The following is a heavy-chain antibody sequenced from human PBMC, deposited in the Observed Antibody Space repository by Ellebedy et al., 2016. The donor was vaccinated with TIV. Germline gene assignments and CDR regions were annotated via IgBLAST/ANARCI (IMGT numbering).Heavy chain of an antibody. D-gene: IGHD6-19*01. CDR3: ARRYTSGWAPFHY. V-gene: IGHV3-66*01. CDR1: GFTFSRYA. CDR2: ISSGGTT. Sequence: GESLKISCAASGFTFSRYAMSWVRQAPGKGLEWVSVISSGGTTYYADSVKGRFSVSRDNANNTMYLQMNSLRAEDTAIYYCARRYTSGWAPFHYWGQGTLVTVSS. J-gene: IGHJ4*02.